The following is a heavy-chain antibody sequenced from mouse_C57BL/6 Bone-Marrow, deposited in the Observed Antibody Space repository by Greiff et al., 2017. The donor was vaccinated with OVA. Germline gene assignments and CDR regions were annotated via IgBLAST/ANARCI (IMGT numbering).Heavy chain of an antibody. D-gene: IGHD1-1*01. V-gene: IGHV1-22*01. J-gene: IGHJ4*01. CDR1: GYTFTDYN. Sequence: VQLQQSGPELVKPGASVKMSCKASGYTFTDYNMHWVKQSHGKSLEWIGYINPNNGGTSYNQKFKGTATLTVNKCSSTAYMELRSLTSEDSTVYYCARSYYYGSYYAMDYWGQGTSVTVSS. CDR2: INPNNGGT. CDR3: ARSYYYGSYYAMDY.